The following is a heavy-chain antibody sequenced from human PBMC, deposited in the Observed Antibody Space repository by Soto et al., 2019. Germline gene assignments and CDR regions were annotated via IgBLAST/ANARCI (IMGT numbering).Heavy chain of an antibody. D-gene: IGHD3-9*01. CDR1: GYTFTSYG. J-gene: IGHJ6*02. CDR2: ISAYNGNT. CDR3: ARSAATIFSGYGMDV. Sequence: QVQLVQSGAEVKKPGASVKVSCKASGYTFTSYGISWVRQAPGQGLEWMGWISAYNGNTNYAQKLQGRVTMTTDTSTSTAHMELRSLRSDDTAVYYCARSAATIFSGYGMDVWGQGTTVTVSS. V-gene: IGHV1-18*01.